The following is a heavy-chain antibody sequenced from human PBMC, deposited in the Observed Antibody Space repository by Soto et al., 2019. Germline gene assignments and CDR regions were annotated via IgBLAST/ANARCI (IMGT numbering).Heavy chain of an antibody. J-gene: IGHJ2*01. CDR1: GFTFSSYA. CDR2: ISYDGSNK. CDR3: ARDGERGDYGDYAIDWYFDL. V-gene: IGHV3-30-3*01. Sequence: QVQLVESGGGVVQPGRSLRLSCAASGFTFSSYAMHWVRQAPGKGLEWVAVISYDGSNKYYADSVKGRFTISRDNSKNTLYLQMNSLRAEDTAVYYCARDGERGDYGDYAIDWYFDLWGRGTLVTVSS. D-gene: IGHD4-17*01.